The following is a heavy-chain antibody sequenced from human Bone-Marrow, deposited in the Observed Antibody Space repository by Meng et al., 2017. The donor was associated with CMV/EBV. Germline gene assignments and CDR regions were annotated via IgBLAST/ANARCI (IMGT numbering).Heavy chain of an antibody. CDR2: IYYSGST. J-gene: IGHJ4*02. Sequence: QVQMQESGPGLVKPSQTLSLTCTVSGGSISSCGYYWSWIRQHPGRGLEWIGYIYYSGSTYYNPSLKSRVTTSVDTSKNQFSLKLSSVTAADTAVYYCARVGHYYGLDYWGQGTLVTVSS. CDR1: GGSISSCGYY. V-gene: IGHV4-31*03. D-gene: IGHD3-10*01. CDR3: ARVGHYYGLDY.